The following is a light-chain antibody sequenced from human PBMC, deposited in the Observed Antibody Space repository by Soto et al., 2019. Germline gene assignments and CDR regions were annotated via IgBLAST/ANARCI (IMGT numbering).Light chain of an antibody. Sequence: DIQTTQSPSSLSAFVRDTVTITCRASQDISNFLAWYQQKPGKVPKLLIYAASTLQSGVPSRFSGSGSGTDFTLTISSLQPEDVATYYCQKCKIAPFTFGGGTKVDIK. CDR1: QDISNF. V-gene: IGKV1-27*01. CDR3: QKCKIAPFT. J-gene: IGKJ4*01. CDR2: AAS.